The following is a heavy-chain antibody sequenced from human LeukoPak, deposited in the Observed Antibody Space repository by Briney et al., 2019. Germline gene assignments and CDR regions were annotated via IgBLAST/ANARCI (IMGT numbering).Heavy chain of an antibody. V-gene: IGHV3-9*01. Sequence: GGSLRLSCTTSGFIFNNYAMHWVRQPPGKGLEWVSNINWDGTVKAYADSLKGRFTISRDNAKNSLYLQMNSLTPEDAALYYCVREKRGPGNFDKYYGMDVWGQGTTITVSS. J-gene: IGHJ6*02. D-gene: IGHD4-23*01. CDR2: INWDGTVK. CDR3: VREKRGPGNFDKYYGMDV. CDR1: GFIFNNYA.